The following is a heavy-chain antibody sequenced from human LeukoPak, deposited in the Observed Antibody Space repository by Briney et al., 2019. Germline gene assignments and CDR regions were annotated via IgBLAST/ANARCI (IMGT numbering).Heavy chain of an antibody. CDR2: IYTSGST. J-gene: IGHJ5*02. Sequence: GGSLRLTCAASGFSVSSTYMSWVRQAPGKGLEWVSLIYTSGSTFYADSGMGRFTISRDNSKNTWFLQMNSLRAEDSAVYYCTRDRAGTQAWVEFDLWGQGTLVTVSS. V-gene: IGHV3-66*03. CDR3: TRDRAGTQAWVEFDL. D-gene: IGHD3-10*01. CDR1: GFSVSSTY.